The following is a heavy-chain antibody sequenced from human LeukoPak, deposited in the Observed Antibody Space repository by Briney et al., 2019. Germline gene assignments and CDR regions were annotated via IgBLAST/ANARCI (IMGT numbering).Heavy chain of an antibody. CDR3: ALGYDILTGRFDY. D-gene: IGHD3-9*01. CDR1: GFTFSSYS. J-gene: IGHJ4*02. Sequence: GGSLRRSCAASGFTFSSYSMNWVRQAPGKGLEWVSSISSSSSHRYYADSVKGRFTISRDNAKNSLYLQMNSLRAEDTAVYYCALGYDILTGRFDYWGQGTLVTVSS. CDR2: ISSSSSHR. V-gene: IGHV3-21*01.